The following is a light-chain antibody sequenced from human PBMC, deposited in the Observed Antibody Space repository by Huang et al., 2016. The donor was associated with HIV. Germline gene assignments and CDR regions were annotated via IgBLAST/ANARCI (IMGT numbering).Light chain of an antibody. V-gene: IGKV3-15*01. CDR3: QQYDTWPPLT. J-gene: IGKJ4*01. CDR2: GAS. CDR1: QSVGGK. Sequence: ILLTQFPATLSVSPGQRVTLSCRASQSVGGKLAWYQQRPGPAPRPLIYGASTRVPTLPDRFSGSGSGTEFTLTISSLQSEDFAVYYCQQYDTWPPLTFGGGTKV.